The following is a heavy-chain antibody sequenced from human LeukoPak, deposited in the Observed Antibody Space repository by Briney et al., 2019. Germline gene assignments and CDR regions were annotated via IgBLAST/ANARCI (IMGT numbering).Heavy chain of an antibody. CDR1: GGSISSSGYF. CDR3: ARHISGSGFDY. CDR2: IYYSGST. D-gene: IGHD6-6*01. J-gene: IGHJ4*02. Sequence: SETLSLTCSVSGGSISSSGYFWGWIRQPPGKGLEWIGTIYYSGSTYYNPSLKSRLTISVDTSRNQFSLKLSSVTTADTAVYYCARHISGSGFDYWGQGTLVTVSS. V-gene: IGHV4-39*01.